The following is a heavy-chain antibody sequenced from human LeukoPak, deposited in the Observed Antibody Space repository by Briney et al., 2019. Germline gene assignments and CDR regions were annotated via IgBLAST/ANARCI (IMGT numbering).Heavy chain of an antibody. Sequence: SETLSLTCTVSGGSISSGSYYWSWIRQPAGKGLEWIGRIYTSGSTNYNPSLKSRVTISVDTSKNQFSLKLSSVTAADTAVYYCATTYDFGDIWGQGTMVTVSS. V-gene: IGHV4-61*02. J-gene: IGHJ3*02. D-gene: IGHD3-3*01. CDR3: ATTYDFGDI. CDR1: GGSISSGSYY. CDR2: IYTSGST.